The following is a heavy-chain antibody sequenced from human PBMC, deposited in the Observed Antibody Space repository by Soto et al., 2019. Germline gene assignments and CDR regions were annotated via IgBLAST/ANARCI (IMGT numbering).Heavy chain of an antibody. Sequence: SVKVSCKASGGTFDTYAISWVRQAPGQGLEWMGGVIPMFLKPNYAQKFKGRVTITAVKSTNTVYMEMISLMSEDPAVYYCVRGGGEMANPPPYLYWGQGTQVTVSS. J-gene: IGHJ4*02. CDR2: VIPMFLKP. CDR1: GGTFDTYA. D-gene: IGHD3-16*01. V-gene: IGHV1-69*06. CDR3: VRGGGEMANPPPYLY.